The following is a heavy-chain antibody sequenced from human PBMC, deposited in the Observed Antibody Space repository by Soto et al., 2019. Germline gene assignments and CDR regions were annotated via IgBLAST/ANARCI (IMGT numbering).Heavy chain of an antibody. CDR1: GYTFTSYG. Sequence: QVQLVQSGAEVKKPGASVKVSCKASGYTFTSYGISWVRQAPGQGLVWMGWIGPYNGNTTYAQKLQGRVTMTTDTPTNIAHMELRRLRSHETALYSCARNTPDFWSGYLYFDYWGQGTLVTVSS. D-gene: IGHD3-3*01. J-gene: IGHJ4*02. CDR3: ARNTPDFWSGYLYFDY. CDR2: IGPYNGNT. V-gene: IGHV1-18*01.